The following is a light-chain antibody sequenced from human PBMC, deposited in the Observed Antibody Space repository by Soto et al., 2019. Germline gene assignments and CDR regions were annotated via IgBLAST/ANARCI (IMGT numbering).Light chain of an antibody. CDR2: GGA. Sequence: ASESVKPWGRGALSCRASQSVSNNLAWYPQKPGRAPRLLIYGGASSATGIPDRFSGIVAGTDSTLIVLRLEPADFTVHPCHHSPTVGQGTKVDI. CDR1: QSVSNN. J-gene: IGKJ1*01. CDR3: HHSPT. V-gene: IGKV3D-15*01.